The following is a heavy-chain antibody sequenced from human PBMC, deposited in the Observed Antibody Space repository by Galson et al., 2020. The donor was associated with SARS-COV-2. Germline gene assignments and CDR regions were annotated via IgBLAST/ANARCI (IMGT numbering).Heavy chain of an antibody. CDR1: GFTFSGYW. CDR2: IKQAGSEK. J-gene: IGHJ6*03. V-gene: IGHV3-7*01. CDR3: ARLRSSGYPGYYYYYMDV. Sequence: GGSLRLSCAASGFTFSGYWMTWVRQAPGQGLEWVAKIKQAGSEKYYVDSVRGRFTISRDNAKNSLYLQMNSLRAEDTAVYYCARLRSSGYPGYYYYYMDVWGIGTTVTISS. D-gene: IGHD3-22*01.